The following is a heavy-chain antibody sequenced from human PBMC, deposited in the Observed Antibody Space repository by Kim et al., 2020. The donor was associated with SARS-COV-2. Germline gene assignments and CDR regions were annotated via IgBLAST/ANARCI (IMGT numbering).Heavy chain of an antibody. D-gene: IGHD6-6*01. CDR1: GFRFNAHS. V-gene: IGHV3-48*04. CDR2: IVSGSDPI. CDR3: VREMSGSSSTLDL. J-gene: IGHJ4*02. Sequence: GGSLRLSCEASGFRFNAHSMMWVRQAPGKGLEWIAFIVSGSDPIYYADSVWGRFTVSRDNAKKSVFLQMNFLKAEDTGVYYCVREMSGSSSTLDLWGQGT.